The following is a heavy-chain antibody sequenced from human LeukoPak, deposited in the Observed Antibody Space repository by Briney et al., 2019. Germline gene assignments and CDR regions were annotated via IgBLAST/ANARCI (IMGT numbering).Heavy chain of an antibody. CDR1: GGTFSSYA. D-gene: IGHD6-19*01. CDR2: ISAYNGNT. CDR3: ARENGRVWLGYNWFDP. Sequence: GASVKVSCKASGGTFSSYAISWVRQAPGQGLEWMGWISAYNGNTNYAQKLQGRVTMTTDTSTSTAYMELRSLRSDDTAVYYCARENGRVWLGYNWFDPWGQGTLVTVSS. J-gene: IGHJ5*02. V-gene: IGHV1-18*01.